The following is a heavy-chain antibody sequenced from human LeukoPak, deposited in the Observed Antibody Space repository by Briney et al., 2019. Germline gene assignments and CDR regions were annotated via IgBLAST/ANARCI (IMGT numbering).Heavy chain of an antibody. V-gene: IGHV3-9*01. J-gene: IGHJ6*02. Sequence: GRSLRLSCAASGLHYDDYPMHWVRPAPGKGLEWVSGISWNSGRIGYAAPVKGRFAISRDNAKNSLYLQMNSLRAEDTALYYCAKEVGSYFDYYGMDVWGQGTTVTVSS. CDR1: GLHYDDYP. CDR3: AKEVGSYFDYYGMDV. D-gene: IGHD1-26*01. CDR2: ISWNSGRI.